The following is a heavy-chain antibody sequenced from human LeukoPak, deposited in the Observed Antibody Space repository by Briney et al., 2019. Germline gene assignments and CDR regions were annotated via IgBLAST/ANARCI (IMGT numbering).Heavy chain of an antibody. CDR3: ASRGVAAAYDAFDI. V-gene: IGHV1-8*01. J-gene: IGHJ3*02. Sequence: ASVKVSCKASGYTFTSYDINWVRQATGQGLEWMGWMNPNSGNTGYAQKFQGRVTMTRNTSISTAYMELSSLRSEDTAVYYCASRGVAAAYDAFDIWGQGTMVTVSS. D-gene: IGHD6-13*01. CDR1: GYTFTSYD. CDR2: MNPNSGNT.